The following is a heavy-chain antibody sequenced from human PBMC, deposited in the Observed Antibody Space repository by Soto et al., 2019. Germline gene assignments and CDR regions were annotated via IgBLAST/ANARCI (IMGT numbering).Heavy chain of an antibody. CDR1: GGSITSYH. CDR3: ARYRREAVAGYTLDN. D-gene: IGHD6-13*01. V-gene: IGHV4-59*01. Sequence: SETLSLTCFVSGGSITSYHWTWIRQPPGKGLEWIGYVYNSGSTNYNPSLKSRVTISEDTSKGQFSLKVNSMTAADTAVYYCARYRREAVAGYTLDNWGQGILVTVS. CDR2: VYNSGST. J-gene: IGHJ4*02.